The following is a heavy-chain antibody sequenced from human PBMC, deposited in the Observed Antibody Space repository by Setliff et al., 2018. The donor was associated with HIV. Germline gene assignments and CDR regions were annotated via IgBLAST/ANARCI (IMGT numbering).Heavy chain of an antibody. D-gene: IGHD5-12*01. Sequence: SETLSLTCIVSGGSVSNNNYYWGWIRQPPGKGLEWIGSIYYSESTYYKPSLKSRVTISVDTSKNQFSLKLSSVTAADTAVYYCARHGAYEAYYDYMYVWGKGTTVTVSS. CDR3: ARHGAYEAYYDYMYV. V-gene: IGHV4-39*01. J-gene: IGHJ6*03. CDR2: IYYSEST. CDR1: GGSVSNNNYY.